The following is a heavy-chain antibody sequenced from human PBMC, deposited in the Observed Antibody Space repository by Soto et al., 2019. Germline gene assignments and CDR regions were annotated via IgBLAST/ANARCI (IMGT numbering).Heavy chain of an antibody. CDR2: INAGNGNT. CDR3: ARSIVVVTALDY. J-gene: IGHJ4*02. Sequence: QVQLVQSVAEEKKPGASVNVSCKASGYTFTSYAMHWVRQAPGQRLEWMGWINAGNGNTKYSQNFQGRVTITRDTSASTAYMELSSLRSEDTAVYYCARSIVVVTALDYWGQGTLVTVSS. CDR1: GYTFTSYA. D-gene: IGHD2-21*02. V-gene: IGHV1-3*05.